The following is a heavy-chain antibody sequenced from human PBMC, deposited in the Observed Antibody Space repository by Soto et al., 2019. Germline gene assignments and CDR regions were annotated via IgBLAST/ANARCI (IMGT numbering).Heavy chain of an antibody. V-gene: IGHV4-34*01. CDR3: ARDKVTTDYYYMDV. CDR1: GGSFSGYY. Sequence: PSETLSLTCAVYGGSFSGYYWSWIRQPPGKGLEWIGEINHSGSTNYNPSLKSRVTISVDTSKNQFSLKLSSVTAADTAVYYCARDKVTTDYYYMDVWGKGTTVTVSS. CDR2: INHSGST. D-gene: IGHD4-17*01. J-gene: IGHJ6*03.